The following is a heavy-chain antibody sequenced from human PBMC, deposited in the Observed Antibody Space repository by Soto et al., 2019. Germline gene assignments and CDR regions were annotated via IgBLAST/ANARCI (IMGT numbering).Heavy chain of an antibody. CDR1: GGSISSGGYY. CDR2: IYYSGST. CDR3: ARDRGPDYGDLYGYFDL. J-gene: IGHJ2*01. Sequence: QVQLQESGPGLVKPSETLSLTCTVSGGSISSGGYYWSWIRRHPGKGLEWIGYIYYSGSTYYNPSLKSRVTISVDTSKNQFSLKLSSVTAADTAVYYCARDRGPDYGDLYGYFDLWGRGTLVTVSS. V-gene: IGHV4-31*03. D-gene: IGHD4-17*01.